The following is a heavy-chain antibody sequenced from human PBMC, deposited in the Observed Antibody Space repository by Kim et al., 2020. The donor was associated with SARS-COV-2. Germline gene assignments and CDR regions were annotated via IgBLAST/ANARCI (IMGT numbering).Heavy chain of an antibody. Sequence: ASVKVSCKVSGYTLTELSMHWVRQAPGKGLEWMGGFDPEDGETIYAQKFQGRVTMTEDTSTDTAYMELSSLRSEDTAVYYCATSPVVVVTLWFDPWGQGTLVTVSS. V-gene: IGHV1-24*01. CDR2: FDPEDGET. D-gene: IGHD3-22*01. J-gene: IGHJ5*02. CDR1: GYTLTELS. CDR3: ATSPVVVVTLWFDP.